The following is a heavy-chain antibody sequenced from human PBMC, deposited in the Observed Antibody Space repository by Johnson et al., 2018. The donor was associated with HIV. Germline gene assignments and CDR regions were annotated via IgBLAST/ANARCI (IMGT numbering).Heavy chain of an antibody. CDR2: ISRSGSTI. V-gene: IGHV3-11*04. D-gene: IGHD4-17*01. J-gene: IGHJ3*02. Sequence: QVLLVESGGGLVKPGGSLRLSCAASGFTFSDYYMTWIRQAPGKGLEWVSYISRSGSTIYYADSVKGLFTISRDNAKNSLYLQMNSLRVEDTALYYCARPADYGDYCRDAFDIWGQGTMVTVSS. CDR1: GFTFSDYY. CDR3: ARPADYGDYCRDAFDI.